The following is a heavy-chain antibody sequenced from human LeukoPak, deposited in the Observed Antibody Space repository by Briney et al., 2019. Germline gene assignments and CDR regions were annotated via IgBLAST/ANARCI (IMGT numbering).Heavy chain of an antibody. CDR3: ARGIVGAHQLIAY. CDR1: GYTFTDHY. Sequence: APVKVSCTASGYTFTDHYMHWVRQAPGQGLEWMGWINPNNGGTNFAQKFQGRVTMTRDTSISTAYMELSSLTSDDTAVYYCARGIVGAHQLIAYWGQGTLVTVSS. CDR2: INPNNGGT. D-gene: IGHD1-26*01. V-gene: IGHV1-2*02. J-gene: IGHJ4*02.